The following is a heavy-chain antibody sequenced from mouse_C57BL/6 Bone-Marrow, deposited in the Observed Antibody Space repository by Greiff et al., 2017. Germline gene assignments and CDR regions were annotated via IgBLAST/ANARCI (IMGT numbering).Heavy chain of an antibody. D-gene: IGHD2-4*01. CDR1: GYTFTDYY. Sequence: EVQLQQSGPELVKPGASVKISCKASGYTFTDYYMNWVKQSHGKSLEWIGDINPNNGGTSYNQKFKGKATLTVDKSSSTAYMELRSLTSEDSAVYYCAREDYDRGSAIGNWGQGTSVTVSS. V-gene: IGHV1-26*01. CDR3: AREDYDRGSAIGN. CDR2: INPNNGGT. J-gene: IGHJ4*01.